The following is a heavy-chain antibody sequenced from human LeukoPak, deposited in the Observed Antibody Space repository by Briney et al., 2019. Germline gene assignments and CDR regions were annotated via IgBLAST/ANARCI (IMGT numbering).Heavy chain of an antibody. CDR3: ARRPLRGWVVVTSGHFDP. D-gene: IGHD2-21*02. Sequence: SETLSLTCTVSGGSISSYYWSWIRQPPGKGLEWIGYIYYSGSTNYNPSLKSRVTISVDTSKNQFSLKLSSVTAADTAVYYCARRPLRGWVVVTSGHFDPWGQGTLVTVSS. CDR2: IYYSGST. CDR1: GGSISSYY. V-gene: IGHV4-59*12. J-gene: IGHJ5*02.